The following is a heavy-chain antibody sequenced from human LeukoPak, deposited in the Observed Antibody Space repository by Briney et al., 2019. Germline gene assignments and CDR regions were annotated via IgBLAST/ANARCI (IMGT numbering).Heavy chain of an antibody. CDR1: GGSISSYY. D-gene: IGHD5-18*01. V-gene: IGHV4-4*07. CDR2: IYTSGST. CDR3: ARGTVEGWYSYGLDY. J-gene: IGHJ4*02. Sequence: SETLSLTCTVSGGSISSYYWSWIRQPAGKGLEWIGRIYTSGSTNYNPSLKSRVTMSVDTSKNQFSLKLSSVTAADTAVYYCARGTVEGWYSYGLDYWGQGTLVTVSS.